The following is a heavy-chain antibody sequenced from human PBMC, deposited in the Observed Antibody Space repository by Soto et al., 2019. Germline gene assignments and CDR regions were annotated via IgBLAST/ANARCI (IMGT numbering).Heavy chain of an antibody. J-gene: IGHJ4*02. V-gene: IGHV3-11*05. D-gene: IGHD3-10*02. Sequence: QVQLVESGGGLVKPGGSLRLTCAASGFGISDHYMSWIRQAPGKGLEWVSYSSNSGTLTKYADSVKGRFSISRDNAKNSLYLEINSLRGEDTAIYYCARSGDNYNVLDYWGQGTPVTVSS. CDR1: GFGISDHY. CDR3: ARSGDNYNVLDY. CDR2: SSNSGTLT.